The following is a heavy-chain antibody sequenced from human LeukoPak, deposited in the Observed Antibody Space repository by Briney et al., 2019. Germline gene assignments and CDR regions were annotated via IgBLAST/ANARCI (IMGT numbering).Heavy chain of an antibody. D-gene: IGHD1-1*01. CDR3: ARQAERTLGPQGDY. J-gene: IGHJ4*02. V-gene: IGHV4-39*01. CDR2: IHYSGST. CDR1: GASISSSSYY. Sequence: KPSETLSLTCTVSGASISSSSYYWGWIRQPPGKGPEWIGSIHYSGSTYYNPSLTSRVTISVDTSKNQFFLKLNSVTAADTAVYYCARQAERTLGPQGDYWGQGTLVTVSS.